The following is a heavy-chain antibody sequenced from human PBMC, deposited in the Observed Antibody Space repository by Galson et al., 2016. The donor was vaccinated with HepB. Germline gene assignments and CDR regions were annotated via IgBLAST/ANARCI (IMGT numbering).Heavy chain of an antibody. D-gene: IGHD3-9*01. J-gene: IGHJ6*02. V-gene: IGHV3-48*01. CDR2: ISPTGNTM. CDR3: ARDGNVLTGYYCMDV. CDR1: GFSFSSGSTFSSYS. Sequence: SLRLSCAASGFSFSSGSTFSSYSMNWVRQAPGKGLEWISYISPTGNTMFYADSVKGRFTISRDNAKNSLYLQMNSLRAEDTAVYYCARDGNVLTGYYCMDVWGQGTTVTVSS.